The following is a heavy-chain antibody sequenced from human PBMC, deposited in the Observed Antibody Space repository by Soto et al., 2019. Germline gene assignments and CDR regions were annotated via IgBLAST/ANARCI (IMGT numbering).Heavy chain of an antibody. V-gene: IGHV3-7*01. CDR3: ANIGRSDRAFDI. CDR1: GFTFSSYW. CDR2: IKPDGSEK. D-gene: IGHD5-12*01. J-gene: IGHJ3*02. Sequence: EVELVESGGELDQPGGSLRLSCAASGFTFSSYWMSWVRQAPGKGLEWVANIKPDGSEKIYVDSVKGRFSITRDNAKNSLYLKMYSLRAEDTAVYYCANIGRSDRAFDIWGQGTMVTVSS.